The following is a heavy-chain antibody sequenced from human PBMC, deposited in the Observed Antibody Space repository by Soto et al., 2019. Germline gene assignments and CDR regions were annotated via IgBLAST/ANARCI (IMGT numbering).Heavy chain of an antibody. D-gene: IGHD3-10*01. CDR2: IYWDDDK. CDR3: ARGQGLRGYSSGVDV. CDR1: GFSLSTSGVG. Sequence: QITLKESGPALVKPTQTLTLTCTFSGFSLSTSGVGVAWIRQPPGKALEWLGIIYWDDDKHYSPSLRSRLSIXXHXSXXQVVLTMTNLDPVDTATYYCARGQGLRGYSSGVDVWGRGTTVAVSS. J-gene: IGHJ6*02. V-gene: IGHV2-5*02.